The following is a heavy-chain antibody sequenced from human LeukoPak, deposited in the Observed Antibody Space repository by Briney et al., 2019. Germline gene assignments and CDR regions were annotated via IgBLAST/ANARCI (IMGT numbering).Heavy chain of an antibody. CDR2: ISSGSTYI. D-gene: IGHD3-22*01. Sequence: GGSLRLSCAASGFTFSTYTMNWVHQAPGKGLEWVSSISSGSTYIYYADSVKGRFTISRDNAKNSLYLQMNSLRAEDTAVYYCARDLGRSGYYTIDAFDIWGQGTMVTISS. CDR1: GFTFSTYT. V-gene: IGHV3-21*01. CDR3: ARDLGRSGYYTIDAFDI. J-gene: IGHJ3*02.